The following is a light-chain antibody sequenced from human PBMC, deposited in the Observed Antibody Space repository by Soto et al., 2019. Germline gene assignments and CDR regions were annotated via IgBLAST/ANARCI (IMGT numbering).Light chain of an antibody. CDR3: SSYTSTSSFYV. J-gene: IGLJ1*01. CDR1: RSDFGGYNY. CDR2: DVS. Sequence: QSVLTQPASVSGSPGQSITISCTGTRSDFGGYNYVSWYQQHPGEAPKLMIYDVSNRPSGISNRFSGSKSGNTASLTIYGLQAEDEADYFCSSYTSTSSFYVFGTGTKVSVL. V-gene: IGLV2-14*03.